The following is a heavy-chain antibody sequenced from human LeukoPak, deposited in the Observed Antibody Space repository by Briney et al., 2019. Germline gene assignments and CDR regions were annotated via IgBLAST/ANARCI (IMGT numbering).Heavy chain of an antibody. Sequence: SETLSLTCTVSGGSISSSPWSWIRQPAGKGLEWIGRINTRGSTNYNPSLKGRVTMSADTSENQFSLKLTSVSAADTAVYYCARGGWRLDNWGQGTLVTVSS. J-gene: IGHJ4*02. CDR2: INTRGST. D-gene: IGHD3-16*01. CDR3: ARGGWRLDN. V-gene: IGHV4-4*07. CDR1: GGSISSSP.